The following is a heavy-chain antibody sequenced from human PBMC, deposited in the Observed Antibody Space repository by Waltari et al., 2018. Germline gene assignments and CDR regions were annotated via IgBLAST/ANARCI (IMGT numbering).Heavy chain of an antibody. D-gene: IGHD3-22*01. V-gene: IGHV3-21*06. CDR1: GFLFSNYN. CDR3: AREYYYDGSTYDH. CDR2: ISSDGNYI. J-gene: IGHJ4*02. Sequence: VHLVESGGGLVKSGGSLRLSCAASGFLFSNYNMDWVRQAPGKRRGWVSSISSDGNYIDYADSVEGRFTVSRDNAKSSLFVQMNSLRAEDTAVYYCAREYYYDGSTYDHWGQGTLVTVSS.